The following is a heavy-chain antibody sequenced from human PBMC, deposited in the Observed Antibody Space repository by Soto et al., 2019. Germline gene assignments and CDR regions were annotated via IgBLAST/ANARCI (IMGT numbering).Heavy chain of an antibody. CDR2: ISASGRS. V-gene: IGHV4-4*07. CDR1: GDFISNFY. D-gene: IGHD3-16*01. Sequence: QVQLQESGPGLVKPSETLFLTCTVSGDFISNFYWSWIRQPAGKGLQSLGRISASGRSNYNPNLQSRVAMSLDTSKNQFSLRRTSLSAADTAVYFCARVRGRYFDLWGRGTLVTVCS. J-gene: IGHJ2*01. CDR3: ARVRGRYFDL.